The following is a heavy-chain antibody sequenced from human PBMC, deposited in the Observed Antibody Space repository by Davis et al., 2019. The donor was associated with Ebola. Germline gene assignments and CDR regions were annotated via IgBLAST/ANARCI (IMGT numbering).Heavy chain of an antibody. D-gene: IGHD4-17*01. Sequence: SVKGRFTISRDNSKNTLYLQMNSLRAEDTAVYYCARVRGLTTPDYWGQGTLVTVSS. V-gene: IGHV3-30*01. CDR3: ARVRGLTTPDY. J-gene: IGHJ4*02.